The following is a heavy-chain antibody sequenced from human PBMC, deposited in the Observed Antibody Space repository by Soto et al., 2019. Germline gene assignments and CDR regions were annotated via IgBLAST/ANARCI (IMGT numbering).Heavy chain of an antibody. D-gene: IGHD1-26*01. J-gene: IGHJ3*02. Sequence: PSETLSLTCTVSGGSISSYYWSWIRQPPGKGLEWVSYIMPGSSHIFYADSVKGRFTISRDNAKNSLYLQMNSLRAEDTAVYYCAIEKVGPTSIHVFDIWGQGTMVTVS. CDR2: IMPGSSHI. V-gene: IGHV3-48*01. CDR3: AIEKVGPTSIHVFDI. CDR1: GGSISSYY.